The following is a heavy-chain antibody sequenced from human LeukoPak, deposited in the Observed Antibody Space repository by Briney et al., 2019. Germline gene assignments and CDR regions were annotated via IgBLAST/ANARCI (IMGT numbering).Heavy chain of an antibody. J-gene: IGHJ6*03. CDR3: ARAEIQLYYYMDV. D-gene: IGHD5-18*01. V-gene: IGHV3-74*01. CDR1: GFTFSSYW. CDR2: INTDGSST. Sequence: PGGYLRLSCAASGFTFSSYWMHWVRQAPGKGLVWVSRINTDGSSTSYADSVKGRFTISRDNAKNTLYLQMNSLRAEDTAVYYCARAEIQLYYYMDVWGKGTTVTVSS.